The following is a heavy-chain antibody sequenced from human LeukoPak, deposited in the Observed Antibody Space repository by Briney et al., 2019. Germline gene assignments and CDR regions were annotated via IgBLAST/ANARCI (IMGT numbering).Heavy chain of an antibody. V-gene: IGHV3-30*04. CDR1: GFTFSSSA. Sequence: PGGSLRLSCAASGFTFSSSAMHWVRQAPGKGLEWVAAISYDGSNKYYADSVKGRFTISRDNSKNTLYLHMNSLSVDDTTVHYCARGRKPSGYYYYMDSWGKGTTVTISS. J-gene: IGHJ6*03. CDR3: ARGRKPSGYYYYMDS. CDR2: ISYDGSNK.